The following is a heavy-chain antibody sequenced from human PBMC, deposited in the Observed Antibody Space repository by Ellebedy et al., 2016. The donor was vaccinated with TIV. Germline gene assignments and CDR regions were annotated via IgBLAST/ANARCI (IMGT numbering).Heavy chain of an antibody. V-gene: IGHV3-7*01. CDR3: ATDGSYGDFRSPAHAFEH. D-gene: IGHD4-17*01. J-gene: IGHJ3*01. CDR2: INQDGRER. Sequence: GESLKISCAASGFSFRSYWMSWVRQAPGKGLEWVANINQDGRERYYVDSVKGRFTISRDNAKNSLYLQMNSLRAEDTAVYYCATDGSYGDFRSPAHAFEHWGQGTMVSVSS. CDR1: GFSFRSYW.